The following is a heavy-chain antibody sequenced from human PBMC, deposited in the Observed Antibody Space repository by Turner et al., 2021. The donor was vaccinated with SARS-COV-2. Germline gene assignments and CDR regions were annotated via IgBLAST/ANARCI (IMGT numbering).Heavy chain of an antibody. Sequence: VQLVQSGAEVKKPGASVKVSGKVSGYTLIELSSHWGRQAPGKGLEWMGGFYPEDGETIYAHKFQARVTMTEDTSTDTAYMELSSLRSEDTAVYYCATGYAYCGADCSIDYWGQGTLVTVSS. CDR1: GYTLIELS. J-gene: IGHJ4*02. D-gene: IGHD2-21*02. CDR2: FYPEDGET. CDR3: ATGYAYCGADCSIDY. V-gene: IGHV1-24*01.